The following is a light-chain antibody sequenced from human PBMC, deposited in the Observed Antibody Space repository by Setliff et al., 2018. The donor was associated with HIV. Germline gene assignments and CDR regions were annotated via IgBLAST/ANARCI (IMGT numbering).Light chain of an antibody. J-gene: IGLJ1*01. V-gene: IGLV2-11*01. CDR1: SSDVGGYKY. CDR3: KSFTGSGTYV. Sequence: QSALTQPRSVSGSPGQSVTISCTGTSSDVGGYKYVSWYQHHPGKAPKLMIYDVSKRPSGVPDRFSGSKSANTAFLTISGLQVEDEADYFCKSFTGSGTYVFGSGTKVTVL. CDR2: DVS.